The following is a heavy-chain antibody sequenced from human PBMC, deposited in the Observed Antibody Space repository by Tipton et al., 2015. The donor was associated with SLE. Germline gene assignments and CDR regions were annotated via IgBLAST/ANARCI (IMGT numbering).Heavy chain of an antibody. CDR2: INHSGST. CDR3: ARTNWSGYQSFDF. V-gene: IGHV4-34*01. CDR1: GGSFSGYY. J-gene: IGHJ4*02. Sequence: TLSLTCAVYGGSFSGYYWSWIRQPPGKGLEWIGEINHSGSTNYNPSLKSRVTISVDTSKNQFSLNLSSVTAADTAVYFCARTNWSGYQSFDFWGQGILVTVSS. D-gene: IGHD3-3*01.